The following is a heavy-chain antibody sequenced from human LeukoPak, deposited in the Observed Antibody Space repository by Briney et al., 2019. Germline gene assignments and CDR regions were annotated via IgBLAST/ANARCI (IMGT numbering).Heavy chain of an antibody. V-gene: IGHV4-59*01. Sequence: SETLSLTCTVSGGSISSYYWSWIRQPPGKGLEWIGYIYYSGSTNYNPSLKSRVTISVDTSKNQFSLKLSSVTAADTAVYYCAREGCSGGSCYSEGYYYYGMDVWGQGTLVTVSS. CDR3: AREGCSGGSCYSEGYYYYGMDV. D-gene: IGHD2-15*01. CDR2: IYYSGST. CDR1: GGSISSYY. J-gene: IGHJ6*02.